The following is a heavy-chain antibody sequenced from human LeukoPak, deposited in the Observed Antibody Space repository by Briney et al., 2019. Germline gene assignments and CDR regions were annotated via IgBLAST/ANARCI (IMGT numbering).Heavy chain of an antibody. CDR3: ARVARCTSCFDVDY. J-gene: IGHJ4*02. V-gene: IGHV4-38-2*02. CDR2: FFLKGST. D-gene: IGHD2-2*01. CDR1: GYSTTSAYY. Sequence: SETLSLTCTVSGYSTTSAYYWGWIRQPPGKGLEWIGSFFLKGSTYYNPSLKSRVTISVDTSKNQFSLTLSSVTAADTTVYYCARVARCTSCFDVDYWGQGTLVTVSS.